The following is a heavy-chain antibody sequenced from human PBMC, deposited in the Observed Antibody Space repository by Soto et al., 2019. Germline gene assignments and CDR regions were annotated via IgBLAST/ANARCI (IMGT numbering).Heavy chain of an antibody. J-gene: IGHJ6*02. D-gene: IGHD3-22*01. V-gene: IGHV1-18*01. CDR3: ATGGYYDSSGARNYHYYGMDV. CDR2: ISPYNDDT. Sequence: QAQLVQSGAEVKKPGASVKVSCKASGYSFSSYGITWVRQAPGQGLEWLGWISPYNDDTKYEQRRQGRVTITTDTSTRTAYMDIGGLRSDDTAIYYCATGGYYDSSGARNYHYYGMDVWGQGTTVTVSS. CDR1: GYSFSSYG.